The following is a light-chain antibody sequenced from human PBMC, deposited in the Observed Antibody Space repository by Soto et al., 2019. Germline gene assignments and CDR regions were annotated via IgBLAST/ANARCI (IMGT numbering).Light chain of an antibody. CDR1: QSVLTY. J-gene: IGKJ1*01. Sequence: EILFTDSPATLSLSPGESATLCFRASQSVLTYLGRYQQKPGQAPRLLIYQTSIRAAGIPARFSASGTGTDFTLTISDVQPEDFAVYYCHQRQSWPRTFGQGTKVDIK. V-gene: IGKV3-11*01. CDR3: HQRQSWPRT. CDR2: QTS.